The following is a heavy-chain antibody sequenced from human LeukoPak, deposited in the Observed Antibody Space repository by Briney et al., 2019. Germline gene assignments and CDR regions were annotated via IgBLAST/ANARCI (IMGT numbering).Heavy chain of an antibody. J-gene: IGHJ6*03. CDR2: ISDSGEIT. Sequence: GGSLRLSCAASGITFSDYGMSWVRRAPGKGLEWVSGISDSGEITFYADSVKGRFTISRDNAKNSLSLQMNSLRAEGTAVYYCARARNLYLDVWGKGTTVTVSS. CDR1: GITFSDYG. V-gene: IGHV3-23*01. CDR3: ARARNLYLDV.